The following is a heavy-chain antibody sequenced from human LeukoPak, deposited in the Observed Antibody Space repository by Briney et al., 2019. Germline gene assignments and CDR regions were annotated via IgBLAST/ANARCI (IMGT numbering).Heavy chain of an antibody. J-gene: IGHJ6*02. CDR2: IYYTGST. CDR1: GGSISSYY. Sequence: PSETLSLTCTVSGGSISSYYWSWIRQPPGKGLEWIGYIYYTGSTNYNPSLESRVTISVDTSKNQFSLNLSSVTAADTAVYFCARDRPVTTSTYYYVMDVWGQGTTVTVPS. V-gene: IGHV4-59*01. CDR3: ARDRPVTTSTYYYVMDV. D-gene: IGHD4-17*01.